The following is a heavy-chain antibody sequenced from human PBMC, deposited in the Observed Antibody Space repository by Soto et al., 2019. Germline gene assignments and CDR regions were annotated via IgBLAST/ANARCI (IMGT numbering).Heavy chain of an antibody. V-gene: IGHV2-5*02. Sequence: ITLKESGPTLVKPTQTLTLTCTFSGFSLNTGGVGVGWVRQPRGKAMEWVALIYWDDDERYRPSLRSRLNITKDTINNQVVLTMTNMDPEATATYYCVRNWRYYGGDYYYGMDAWGQGTTVTVSS. CDR3: VRNWRYYGGDYYYGMDA. D-gene: IGHD3-10*01. J-gene: IGHJ6*02. CDR1: GFSLNTGGVG. CDR2: IYWDDDE.